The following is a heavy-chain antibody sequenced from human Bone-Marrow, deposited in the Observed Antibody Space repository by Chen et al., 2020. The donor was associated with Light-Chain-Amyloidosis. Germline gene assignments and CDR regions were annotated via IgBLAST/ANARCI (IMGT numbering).Heavy chain of an antibody. D-gene: IGHD6-19*01. CDR2: IYYSGST. V-gene: IGHV4-39*07. Sequence: QLQLQESGPGLVKPSETLSLTCTVSGGSISSSSYYWGWIRQPPGKGLEWIGSIYYSGSTYYNPSLKSRVTISVDTSKNQFSLKLSSVTAADTAVYYCARAVDWQWPADFDYWGQGTLVTVSS. CDR3: ARAVDWQWPADFDY. J-gene: IGHJ4*02. CDR1: GGSISSSSYY.